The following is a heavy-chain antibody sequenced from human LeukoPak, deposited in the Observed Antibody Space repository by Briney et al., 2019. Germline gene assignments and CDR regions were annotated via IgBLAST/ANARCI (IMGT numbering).Heavy chain of an antibody. CDR2: INHSGST. CDR1: GGSFSSYY. J-gene: IGHJ4*02. D-gene: IGHD1-20*01. V-gene: IGHV4-34*01. Sequence: SETLSLTCAFYGGSFSSYYWTWSRQPPGKGLEWIGEINHSGSTNYNPSLESRVIILIDTSKNQFSLQLGSVTAADTAVYYCARNHNWNFDYWGQGSLVPVSS. CDR3: ARNHNWNFDY.